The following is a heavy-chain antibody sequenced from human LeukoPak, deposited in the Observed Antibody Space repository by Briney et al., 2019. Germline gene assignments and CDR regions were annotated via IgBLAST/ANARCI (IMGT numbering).Heavy chain of an antibody. Sequence: GGSLRLSCVASGFTFSSYAMSWVRQAPGKGLEWVSAISGSGGSTYYADSVKGRFTISRDNSKNTLYLQMNSLRAEDTAVYYCAKPRYSGSSPWDYWGQGTLVTVSS. CDR2: ISGSGGST. CDR3: AKPRYSGSSPWDY. V-gene: IGHV3-23*01. CDR1: GFTFSSYA. D-gene: IGHD1-26*01. J-gene: IGHJ4*02.